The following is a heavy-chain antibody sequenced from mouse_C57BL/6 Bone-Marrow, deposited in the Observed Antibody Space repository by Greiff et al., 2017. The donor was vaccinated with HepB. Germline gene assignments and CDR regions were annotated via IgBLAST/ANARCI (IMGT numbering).Heavy chain of an antibody. V-gene: IGHV1-62-2*01. D-gene: IGHD2-1*01. CDR1: GYTFTEYT. CDR3: ARHEGYYGNYVRAMDY. Sequence: VQLQESGAELVKPGASVKLSCKASGYTFTEYTIHWVKQRSGRGLEWIGWFYPGSGSIKYNEKFKDKATLTADKSSSTVYMELSRLTSEDSAVYFCARHEGYYGNYVRAMDYWGQGTSVTVSS. J-gene: IGHJ4*01. CDR2: FYPGSGSI.